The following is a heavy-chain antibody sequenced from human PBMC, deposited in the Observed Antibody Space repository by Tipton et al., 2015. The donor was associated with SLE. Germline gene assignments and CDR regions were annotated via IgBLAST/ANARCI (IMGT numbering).Heavy chain of an antibody. J-gene: IGHJ4*02. CDR1: SGSIDNLS. Sequence: TLSLTCTVSSGSIDNLSWNWLRQAPGKGLEWLGYIYYNGHTNYNPSLRGRITISVDMSKKQFSLQLRSLTAADTAVYCCAREGDTNGYNFDTWGQGTLVTVSS. CDR2: IYYNGHT. CDR3: AREGDTNGYNFDT. V-gene: IGHV4-59*11. D-gene: IGHD2-8*01.